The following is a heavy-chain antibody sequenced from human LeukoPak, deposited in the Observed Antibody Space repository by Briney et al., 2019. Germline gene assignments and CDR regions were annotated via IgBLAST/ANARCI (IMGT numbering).Heavy chain of an antibody. CDR2: IYHSGST. CDR1: GYSISSGYY. V-gene: IGHV4-38-2*02. D-gene: IGHD5-18*01. Sequence: SETLSLTCTVSGYSISSGYYWGWIRQPPGKGLEWIGSIYHSGSTYYNPSLKSRVTISVDTSKNQFSLKLSSVTAADTAVYYCAREPTAMAAFDIWGQGTMVTVSS. J-gene: IGHJ3*02. CDR3: AREPTAMAAFDI.